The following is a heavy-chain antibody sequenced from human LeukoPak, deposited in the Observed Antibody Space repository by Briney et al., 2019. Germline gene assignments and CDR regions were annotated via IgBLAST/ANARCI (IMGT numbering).Heavy chain of an antibody. J-gene: IGHJ5*02. CDR2: ISHSGGRT. CDR3: AGSGSYLGWFDP. D-gene: IGHD1-26*01. Sequence: SGTLSLTCDVSGASISSSYWWSWVRQPPGKGLEWIGEISHSGGRTNYNPSLMSRVTFSVDTSKNQFSLKLSSVTAADTAVYYCAGSGSYLGWFDPWGQGTLVTVSS. CDR1: GASISSSYW. V-gene: IGHV4-4*02.